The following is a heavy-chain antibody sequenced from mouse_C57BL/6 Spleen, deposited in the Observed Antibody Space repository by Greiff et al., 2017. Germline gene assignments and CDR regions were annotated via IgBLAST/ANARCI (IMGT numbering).Heavy chain of an antibody. CDR1: GYTFTDYE. Sequence: VKLMESGAELVRPGASVTLSCKASGYTFTDYEMHWVKQTPVHGLEWIGAIDPETGGTAYNQKFKGKAILTADKSSSTAYMELRSLTSEDSAVYYCTRGGNGYYVYYFDYWGQGTTLTVSS. CDR2: IDPETGGT. J-gene: IGHJ2*01. CDR3: TRGGNGYYVYYFDY. D-gene: IGHD2-3*01. V-gene: IGHV1-15*01.